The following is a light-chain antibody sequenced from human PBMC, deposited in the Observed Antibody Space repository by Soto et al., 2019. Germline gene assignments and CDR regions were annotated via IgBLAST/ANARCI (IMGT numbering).Light chain of an antibody. CDR1: SSNIGAGYD. V-gene: IGLV1-40*01. J-gene: IGLJ1*01. CDR2: EDN. Sequence: QSVLTQPPSVSGAPGQRVTISCTVSSSNIGAGYDLHWYQQLPGTAPKLLIYEDNNRPSGVPDRFSGSKSGTSASLAITGLQAEDEADYYCQSYDSSLSGYVFGTGTKVTVL. CDR3: QSYDSSLSGYV.